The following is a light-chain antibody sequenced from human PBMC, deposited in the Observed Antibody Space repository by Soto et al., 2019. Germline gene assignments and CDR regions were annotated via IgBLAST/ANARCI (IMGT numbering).Light chain of an antibody. J-gene: IGKJ2*01. CDR2: GAS. CDR3: QQYGGSPLYT. CDR1: QSVSSSD. V-gene: IGKV3-20*01. Sequence: EIVLTQSPGTLSLSPGDRATLSCRASQSVSSSDLAWYQQKPGQAPRLLIYGASTRATGIPDRFSGSGSGTDFTLTISILEPEDFSVYYCQQYGGSPLYTFGQGTKLEIK.